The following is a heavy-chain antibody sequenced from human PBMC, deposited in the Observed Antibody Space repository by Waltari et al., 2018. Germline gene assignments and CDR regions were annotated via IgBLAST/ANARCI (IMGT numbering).Heavy chain of an antibody. Sequence: EVQLVESGGGLVQPGGSLRLSCAASGFTLSSYWMSWVRQAPGKGLEWVANIKQDGSEKYYVDSVKGRFTISRDNAKNSLYLQMNSLRAEDTAVYYCARDGVPAAATPLDYWGQGTLVTVSS. CDR3: ARDGVPAAATPLDY. D-gene: IGHD2-2*01. CDR2: IKQDGSEK. J-gene: IGHJ4*02. V-gene: IGHV3-7*01. CDR1: GFTLSSYW.